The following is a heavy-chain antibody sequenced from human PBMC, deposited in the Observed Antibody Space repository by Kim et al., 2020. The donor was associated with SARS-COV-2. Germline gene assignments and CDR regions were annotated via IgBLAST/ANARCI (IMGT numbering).Heavy chain of an antibody. Sequence: GGSLRLSCAASGFIFSKYAMSWVRQAPGNGLEWVSSISGSGGSTYYADSVKGRFTISRDNFKNTLYLQMNSLRAEETAVYYCAKEVYYGSFHSDVWGQGTTVTVSS. CDR2: ISGSGGST. CDR3: AKEVYYGSFHSDV. CDR1: GFIFSKYA. V-gene: IGHV3-23*01. J-gene: IGHJ6*02. D-gene: IGHD3-10*01.